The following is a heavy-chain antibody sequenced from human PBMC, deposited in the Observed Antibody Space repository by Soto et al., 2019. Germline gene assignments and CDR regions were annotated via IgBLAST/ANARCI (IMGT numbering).Heavy chain of an antibody. Sequence: PSETLSLTCAVSGGSISSGGYSWSWIRQPPGKGLEWIGYIYDSGSTNYNPSLKSRVTISVDTSKNQFSLKLSSVTAADTAVYYCARRYSGYGDYWGQGTLVTVSS. V-gene: IGHV4-61*08. J-gene: IGHJ4*02. D-gene: IGHD5-12*01. CDR1: GGSISSGGYS. CDR3: ARRYSGYGDY. CDR2: IYDSGST.